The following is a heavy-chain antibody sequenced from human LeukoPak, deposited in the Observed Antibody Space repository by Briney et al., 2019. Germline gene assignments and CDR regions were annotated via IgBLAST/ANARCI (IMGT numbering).Heavy chain of an antibody. Sequence: PSETLSLTCTVSGGSISSSRYYWGWIRQPPGKGLEWIGSIYYSGSTYYNPSLKSRVTISVDTSKNQFSLKLSSVTAADTAVYYCARPRGGSFVDYWGQGTLVTVSS. CDR1: GGSISSSRYY. CDR2: IYYSGST. CDR3: ARPRGGSFVDY. D-gene: IGHD3-10*01. J-gene: IGHJ4*02. V-gene: IGHV4-39*07.